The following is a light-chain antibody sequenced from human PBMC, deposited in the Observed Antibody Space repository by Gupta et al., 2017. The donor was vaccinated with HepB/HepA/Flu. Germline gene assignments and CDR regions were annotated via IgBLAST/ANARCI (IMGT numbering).Light chain of an antibody. J-gene: IGLJ2*01. CDR3: SSYTGNFV. Sequence: QSALTQPPSASGSPGPSVTISCTGASSDFGNYHHVSWYQQHPGKAPKLIIYEVSKRPSGVTDRFSASKSGNTASLTVSGLRAEDEAQYYCSSYTGNFVFGGGTKLTVL. CDR2: EVS. CDR1: SSDFGNYHH. V-gene: IGLV2-8*01.